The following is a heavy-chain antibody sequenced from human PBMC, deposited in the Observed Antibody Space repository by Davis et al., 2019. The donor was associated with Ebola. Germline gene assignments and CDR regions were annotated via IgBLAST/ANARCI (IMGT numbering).Heavy chain of an antibody. J-gene: IGHJ4*02. CDR3: ARLNPNDRGYFDY. CDR2: VSHSGTT. Sequence: MPSETLSLTCTFSGGFFSRSYWSWIRQPPGKGLEWMGYVSHSGTTKYNPSLKPRVAISIDSSTNQFSLNLNSVTAADSAVYYCARLNPNDRGYFDYWGQGTLVTASS. CDR1: GGFFSRSY. V-gene: IGHV4-59*01. D-gene: IGHD3-10*01.